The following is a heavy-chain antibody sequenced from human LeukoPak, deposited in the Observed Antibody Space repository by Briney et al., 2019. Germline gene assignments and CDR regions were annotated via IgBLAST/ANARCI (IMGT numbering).Heavy chain of an antibody. J-gene: IGHJ5*01. CDR3: AKDQSRVGASDPFDS. CDR2: ISGSGSTT. CDR1: GFTFTNCA. Sequence: GGSLRLSCVASGFTFTNCAMTWVRQAPGKGLEWVSSISGSGSTTYYADSAKGRFTISRDNSKNTVYLQMNSLSVEDTAVYYCAKDQSRVGASDPFDSWGQGTPVTVSS. V-gene: IGHV3-23*01. D-gene: IGHD1-26*01.